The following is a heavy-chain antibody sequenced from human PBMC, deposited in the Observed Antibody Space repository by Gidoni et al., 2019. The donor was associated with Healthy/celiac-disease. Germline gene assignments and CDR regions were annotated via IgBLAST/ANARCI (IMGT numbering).Heavy chain of an antibody. V-gene: IGHV4-39*01. CDR2: IYYSGST. Sequence: QLQLQESVLGLVKPSETLSLTCTVSGGSISSSRYYWGWIRQPPGKGLEWIGSIYYSGSTYYNPSLKSRVTISVDTSKNQFSLKLSSVTAADTAVYYCARLGRYYYDSGYWGQGTLVTVSS. D-gene: IGHD3-22*01. CDR1: GGSISSSRYY. J-gene: IGHJ4*02. CDR3: ARLGRYYYDSGY.